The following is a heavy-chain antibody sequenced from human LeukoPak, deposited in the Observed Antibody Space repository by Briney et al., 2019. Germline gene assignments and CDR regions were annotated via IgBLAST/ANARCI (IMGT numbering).Heavy chain of an antibody. Sequence: SVKVSCKASGGTFSSYAISWVRQAPGQGLEWMGRIIPIFGIANYAQKFQGRVTITADKSTSTAYMELSSLRSEDTAVYYCARDEGIAVAGVFDYWGQGTLVTASS. CDR3: ARDEGIAVAGVFDY. D-gene: IGHD6-19*01. V-gene: IGHV1-69*04. CDR1: GGTFSSYA. CDR2: IIPIFGIA. J-gene: IGHJ4*02.